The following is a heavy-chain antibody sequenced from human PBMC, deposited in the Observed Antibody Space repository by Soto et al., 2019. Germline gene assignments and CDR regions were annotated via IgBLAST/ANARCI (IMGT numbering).Heavy chain of an antibody. CDR1: GDSITRTGSY. J-gene: IGHJ6*04. Sequence: SETLSLTCSVSGDSITRTGSYWAWIRRPPGKGLEWIGIIHNSGTTFYNPSLENRVTISVDTSKSQFSLNLSSVTAADTAVFFCARSMVRGVMSFPVDFDVWGKGTTVTVSS. D-gene: IGHD3-10*01. V-gene: IGHV4-39*01. CDR2: IHNSGTT. CDR3: ARSMVRGVMSFPVDFDV.